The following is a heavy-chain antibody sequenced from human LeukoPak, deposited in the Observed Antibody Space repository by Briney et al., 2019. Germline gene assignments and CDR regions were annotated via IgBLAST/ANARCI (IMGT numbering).Heavy chain of an antibody. CDR3: ARGISASGQYYFDY. D-gene: IGHD6-13*01. J-gene: IGHJ4*02. CDR1: GFTFSSYA. CDR2: IYYSGST. Sequence: GSLRLSCAASGFTFSSYAMSWVRQPPGKGLEWIGSIYYSGSTYYNPSLKSRVTISVDTSKNQFSLKLSSVTAADTAVYYCARGISASGQYYFDYWGQRTLVTVSS. V-gene: IGHV4-39*01.